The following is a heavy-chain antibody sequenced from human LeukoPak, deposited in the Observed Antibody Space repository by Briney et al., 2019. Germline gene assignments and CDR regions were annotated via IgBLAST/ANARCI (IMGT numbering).Heavy chain of an antibody. D-gene: IGHD2-2*01. CDR1: GFTFSSYP. CDR2: MSGGGGTT. CDR3: AARPLMPPRFDN. Sequence: GGSLSLSCAASGFTFSSYPMSWVRQAPGKGLEWVSSMSGGGGTTYYADSVKGRFTISRDNSKNTLYLQMNSLRVEDTAVYYCAARPLMPPRFDNWGQGTLVTVSS. J-gene: IGHJ4*02. V-gene: IGHV3-23*01.